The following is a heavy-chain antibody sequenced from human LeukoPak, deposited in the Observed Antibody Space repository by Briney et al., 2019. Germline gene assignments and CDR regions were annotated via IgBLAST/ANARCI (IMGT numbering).Heavy chain of an antibody. Sequence: GGSLRLSCAASGFTFSSYAMHWVRQAPGKGLEYVSAISSNGGSTYYANSVKGRFTISRDNSKNTLYLQMGSLRAEDMAVYYCARGVRGYSLGPEYWGQGTLVTVSS. V-gene: IGHV3-64*01. CDR1: GFTFSSYA. J-gene: IGHJ4*02. D-gene: IGHD5-18*01. CDR2: ISSNGGST. CDR3: ARGVRGYSLGPEY.